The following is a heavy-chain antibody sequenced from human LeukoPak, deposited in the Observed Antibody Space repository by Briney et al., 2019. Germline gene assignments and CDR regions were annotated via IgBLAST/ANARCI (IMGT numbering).Heavy chain of an antibody. CDR1: GFTFSSYW. J-gene: IGHJ4*02. CDR2: IKQDGSEK. Sequence: GGSLRLSCAASGFTFSSYWMSWVRQAPGKGLEWVANIKQDGSEKYYVDSVKGRLTISRDNAKNSLYLQMNSLRAEDTAVYYCARDRFDYYGSGSYPDYWGQGTLVTVSS. V-gene: IGHV3-7*01. CDR3: ARDRFDYYGSGSYPDY. D-gene: IGHD3-10*01.